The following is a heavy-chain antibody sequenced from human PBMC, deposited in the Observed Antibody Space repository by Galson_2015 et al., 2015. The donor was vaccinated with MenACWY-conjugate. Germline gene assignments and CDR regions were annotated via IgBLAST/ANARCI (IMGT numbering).Heavy chain of an antibody. CDR2: IYSGGNT. CDR3: TRTIVSSGNYDAFDI. D-gene: IGHD3-22*01. V-gene: IGHV3-66*01. Sequence: SLRLSCAASGFTVSNNYMSWGRQTPGKGLEWVSIIYSGGNTYFPDSLKDRFTISRDTSKNTLYLQMNSLRAEDTAVYYCTRTIVSSGNYDAFDIWGQGTAVTVSS. J-gene: IGHJ3*02. CDR1: GFTVSNNY.